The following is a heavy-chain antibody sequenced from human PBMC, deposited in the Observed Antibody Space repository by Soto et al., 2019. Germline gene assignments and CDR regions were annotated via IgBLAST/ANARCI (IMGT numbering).Heavy chain of an antibody. Sequence: SETLSLTCTVSGGSISSSSCHWVWIRQPPGKGLEWIGSIYYSGSTYYNPSLKSRVTISVDTSKNQFSLKLSSVTAADTAVCYCARGVVLGFGEGGGGVTNWFAPLGQGTLVTVSS. D-gene: IGHD3-10*01. J-gene: IGHJ5*02. CDR3: ARGVVLGFGEGGGGVTNWFAP. V-gene: IGHV4-39*01. CDR1: GGSISSSSCH. CDR2: IYYSGST.